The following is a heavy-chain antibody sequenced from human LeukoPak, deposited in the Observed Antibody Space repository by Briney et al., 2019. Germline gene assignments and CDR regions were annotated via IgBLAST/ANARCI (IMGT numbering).Heavy chain of an antibody. Sequence: SETLSLACTVSGGSISNYYWCWIRQPPGKGLEWIGYIYYSGSTNYNPSLKSRVTISVDTSKNQFSLKLSSVTAADTAVYYCARAVTVSTFDYWGQGTLVTVSS. CDR2: IYYSGST. D-gene: IGHD3-3*01. CDR1: GGSISNYY. J-gene: IGHJ4*02. CDR3: ARAVTVSTFDY. V-gene: IGHV4-59*01.